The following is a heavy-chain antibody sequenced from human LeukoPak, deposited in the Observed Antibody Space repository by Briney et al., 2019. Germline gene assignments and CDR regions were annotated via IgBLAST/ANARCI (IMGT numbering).Heavy chain of an antibody. Sequence: GGSLRLSWVASGFSFNNYAMNWVRQAPGKGLEWVSLIIGSSGSTFYADSVKGRFTISRDKSKNTLYLQMNSLRAEDTAVYYCAKGAYDYIEIAYFDYWGQGSLVTVSS. CDR2: IIGSSGST. V-gene: IGHV3-23*01. CDR3: AKGAYDYIEIAYFDY. CDR1: GFSFNNYA. J-gene: IGHJ4*02. D-gene: IGHD5-12*01.